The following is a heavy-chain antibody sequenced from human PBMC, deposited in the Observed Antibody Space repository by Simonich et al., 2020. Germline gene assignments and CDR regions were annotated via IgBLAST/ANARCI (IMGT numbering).Heavy chain of an antibody. V-gene: IGHV3-7*01. CDR1: GFTFSSYW. Sequence: EVQLVESGGGLVQPGGSLRLSCAASGFTFSSYWMSWVRQAPGKGLEWVEHKNQDGSEKYYVDSVKGRFTISRDNAKNSQYLQMNSLRAEDTAVYYCARDREVYGSGSYYNYWGQGTLVTVSS. CDR3: ARDREVYGSGSYYNY. D-gene: IGHD3-10*01. J-gene: IGHJ4*02. CDR2: KNQDGSEK.